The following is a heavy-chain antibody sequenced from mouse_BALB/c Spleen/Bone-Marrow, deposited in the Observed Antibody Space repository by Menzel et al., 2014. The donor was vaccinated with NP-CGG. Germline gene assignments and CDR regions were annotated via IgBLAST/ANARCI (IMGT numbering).Heavy chain of an antibody. D-gene: IGHD1-1*01. CDR1: GYSITRGYS. CDR3: TTDNYGWFAY. V-gene: IGHV3-1*02. J-gene: IGHJ3*01. Sequence: DVKLVESGPDLVKPSQSLLLTCTVPGYSITRGYSWHWIRQFPGNKLELLGYIHYSCSTNYNPSLKSRISITRDTSKNQFLLQLNSVPTEDTATYCCTTDNYGWFAYWGQGTLVTVSA. CDR2: IHYSCST.